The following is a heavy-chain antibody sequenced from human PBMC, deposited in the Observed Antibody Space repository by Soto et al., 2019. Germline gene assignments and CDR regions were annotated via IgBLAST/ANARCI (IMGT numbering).Heavy chain of an antibody. CDR1: GGSISSYY. CDR3: ARVARMTGVGVVIIAVWFDP. V-gene: IGHV4-4*07. CDR2: IQGSGNT. D-gene: IGHD3-3*01. J-gene: IGHJ5*02. Sequence: PSETLSLTCSVSGGSISSYYWSWIRQPAGKGLEWIGRIQGSGNTNYNPSLKSRVTMSGDTSKNQFSLKLSSVTAADTAVYYCARVARMTGVGVVIIAVWFDPWGQGTLV.